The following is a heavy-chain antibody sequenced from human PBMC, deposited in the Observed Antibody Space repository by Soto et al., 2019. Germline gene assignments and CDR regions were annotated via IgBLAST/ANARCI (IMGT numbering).Heavy chain of an antibody. V-gene: IGHV5-10-1*01. CDR2: IDPSDSYT. Sequence: PGESLKISCKGSGYSFTSYWISWVRQMPGKGLEWMGRIDPSDSYTNYSPSFQGHVTISADKSISTAYLQWSSLKASDTAMYYCARSKYYDFWSGYSLDVWGQGTTVTVSS. CDR1: GYSFTSYW. D-gene: IGHD3-3*01. CDR3: ARSKYYDFWSGYSLDV. J-gene: IGHJ6*02.